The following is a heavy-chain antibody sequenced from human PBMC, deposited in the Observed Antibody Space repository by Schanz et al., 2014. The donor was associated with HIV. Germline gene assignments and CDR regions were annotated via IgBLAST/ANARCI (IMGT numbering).Heavy chain of an antibody. V-gene: IGHV3-23*01. CDR3: AKPEYDSRGNSQSHFDY. CDR1: GLTFSDYA. Sequence: EVQLLESGGGLVQPGGSLRLSCAASGLTFSDYAMTWVRQGAGKGLEWVSSISESGGRTYYADSVNGRFTISRDKSKNTLYLQMTTLRIDDTAVYYCAKPEYDSRGNSQSHFDYWGQGTLVTVSP. D-gene: IGHD3-22*01. J-gene: IGHJ4*02. CDR2: ISESGGRT.